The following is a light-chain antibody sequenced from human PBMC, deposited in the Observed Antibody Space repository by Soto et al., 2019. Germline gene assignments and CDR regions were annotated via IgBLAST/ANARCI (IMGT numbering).Light chain of an antibody. CDR2: GAS. CDR3: QQYGSSPYT. CDR1: QSVSSIY. Sequence: EIVLTQSPGTLSLSPGERATLSCRASQSVSSIYLAWYQQKPGQAPRLLIYGASSRATGIPARFSRSASGTDFTLTISRLEPEDFAMYYCQQYGSSPYTFGQGTKVDIK. V-gene: IGKV3-20*01. J-gene: IGKJ2*01.